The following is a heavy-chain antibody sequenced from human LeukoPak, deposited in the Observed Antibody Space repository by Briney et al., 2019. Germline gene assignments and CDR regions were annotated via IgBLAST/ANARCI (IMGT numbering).Heavy chain of an antibody. CDR1: GFTVSSNY. J-gene: IGHJ6*03. Sequence: GGSLRLSCAASGFTVSSNYMSWVRQAPGKGLEWVSVIYSGGSTYYADSVKARFTISRDNSKNTLYLQMNSLRAEDTAVYYCARVGGYCSGGSCYYRNYDYYMDVWGKGTTVTVSS. D-gene: IGHD2-15*01. CDR2: IYSGGST. V-gene: IGHV3-53*01. CDR3: ARVGGYCSGGSCYYRNYDYYMDV.